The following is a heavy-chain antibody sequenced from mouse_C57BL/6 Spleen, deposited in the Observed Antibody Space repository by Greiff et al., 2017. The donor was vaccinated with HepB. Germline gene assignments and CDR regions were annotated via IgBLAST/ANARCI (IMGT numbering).Heavy chain of an antibody. CDR3: ARDPDLGYFDV. CDR2: ISDGGSYT. J-gene: IGHJ1*03. CDR1: GFTFSSYA. V-gene: IGHV5-4*01. Sequence: EVQLVESGGGLVKPGGSLKLSCAASGFTFSSYAMSWVRQTPEKRLEWVATISDGGSYTYYPDNVKGRFTISRDNAKNNLYLQMSHLKSEDTAMYYCARDPDLGYFDVWGTGTTVTVSS.